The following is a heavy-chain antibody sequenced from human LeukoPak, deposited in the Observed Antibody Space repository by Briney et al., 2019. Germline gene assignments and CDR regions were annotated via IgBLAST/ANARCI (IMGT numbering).Heavy chain of an antibody. J-gene: IGHJ6*02. CDR2: IYSGGST. Sequence: ETLSLTCTVSGGSISSSSYYWGWIRQPPGKGLEWVSVIYSGGSTYYADSVKGRFTISRHNSKNTLYLQMNSLRAEDTAVYYCARDQVSLHSSSPSAYYYYGMDVWGQGTTVTVSS. D-gene: IGHD6-6*01. CDR1: GGSISSSSYY. CDR3: ARDQVSLHSSSPSAYYYYGMDV. V-gene: IGHV3-53*04.